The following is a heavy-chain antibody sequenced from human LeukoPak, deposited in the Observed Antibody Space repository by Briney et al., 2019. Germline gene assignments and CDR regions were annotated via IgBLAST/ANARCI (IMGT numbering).Heavy chain of an antibody. V-gene: IGHV3-48*04. CDR1: GFTFSSYS. D-gene: IGHD3-10*01. J-gene: IGHJ4*02. Sequence: GGSLRLSCAASGFTFSSYSMNWVRQAPGKGLEWVSYISSSSSTIYYADSVKGRFTISRDNAKNSLYLQMNSLRAEDTAVYYCARDRMVRGVPLDYWGQGTLVTVSS. CDR2: ISSSSSTI. CDR3: ARDRMVRGVPLDY.